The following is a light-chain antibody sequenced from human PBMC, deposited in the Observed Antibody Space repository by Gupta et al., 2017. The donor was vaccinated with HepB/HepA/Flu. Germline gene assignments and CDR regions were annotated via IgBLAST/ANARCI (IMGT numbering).Light chain of an antibody. V-gene: IGKV1-5*03. Sequence: DIQMTQSPSTLSAFLGDEVTITCRASQRVSGWLAWYQQKPGKAPKLLIYSISTLEGGVPSRFSGSGSGTDFTLTISSLQPGDFATYYCQQYSFYPWTFGQGTKVEIK. CDR3: QQYSFYPWT. CDR2: SIS. J-gene: IGKJ1*01. CDR1: QRVSGW.